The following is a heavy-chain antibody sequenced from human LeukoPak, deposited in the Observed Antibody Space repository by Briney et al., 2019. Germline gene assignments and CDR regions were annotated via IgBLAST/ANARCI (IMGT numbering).Heavy chain of an antibody. CDR1: GFTFSSYW. Sequence: PGGSLRLSXAASGFTFSSYWMSWVRQAPGKGLEWVAHIKQDGSEKYYVDSVNGRFTISRDNAKNSLYLQMNSLRAEDTAVYYCAGEAYYDFWSGYPKRAFDIWGQRTMVTVSS. J-gene: IGHJ3*02. D-gene: IGHD3-3*01. V-gene: IGHV3-7*01. CDR3: AGEAYYDFWSGYPKRAFDI. CDR2: IKQDGSEK.